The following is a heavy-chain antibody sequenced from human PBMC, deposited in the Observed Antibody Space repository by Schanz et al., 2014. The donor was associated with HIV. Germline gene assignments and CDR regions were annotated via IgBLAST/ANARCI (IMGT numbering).Heavy chain of an antibody. CDR2: ISWSSGNI. J-gene: IGHJ4*02. CDR3: ARRRADQKTFDY. D-gene: IGHD2-2*01. CDR1: GFTFEDYA. Sequence: EVQLVESGGGLVQPGGTLRLSCATSGFTFEDYAMHWVRQAPGKGLEWVSGISWSSGNIGYADSVKGRFTISRDNAKNSLYLQMNSLRVEDTALFYCARRRADQKTFDYWGQGTLVTVSS. V-gene: IGHV3-9*01.